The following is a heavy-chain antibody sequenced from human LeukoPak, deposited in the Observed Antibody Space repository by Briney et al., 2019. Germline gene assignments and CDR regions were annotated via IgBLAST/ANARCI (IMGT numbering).Heavy chain of an antibody. CDR3: ARGRLVVIREPHFDY. J-gene: IGHJ4*02. V-gene: IGHV4-59*01. CDR2: IYYSGST. CDR1: GGSISSYY. D-gene: IGHD3-22*01. Sequence: SETLSLTCTVSGGSISSYYWSWIRQPPGKGLEWIGYIYYSGSTNYNPSLKSRVTISVDTSKNQFSLKQSSVTAADTAVYYCARGRLVVIREPHFDYWGQGTLVTVSS.